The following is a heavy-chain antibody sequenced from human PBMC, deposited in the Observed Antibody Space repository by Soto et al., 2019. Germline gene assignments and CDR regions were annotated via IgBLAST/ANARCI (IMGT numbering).Heavy chain of an antibody. CDR2: IYYSGST. D-gene: IGHD3-10*01. Sequence: SHPLSLTCTVSGGSLSSYYWSRIRKPPGKGLEWIGYIYYSGSTYYNPSLRSRVTISVDTSKNQFSLKLSSVTAADTAVYYCERQGFGTIHGLVDVWRQGTTDTVSS. CDR3: ERQGFGTIHGLVDV. CDR1: GGSLSSYY. V-gene: IGHV4-59*08. J-gene: IGHJ6*02.